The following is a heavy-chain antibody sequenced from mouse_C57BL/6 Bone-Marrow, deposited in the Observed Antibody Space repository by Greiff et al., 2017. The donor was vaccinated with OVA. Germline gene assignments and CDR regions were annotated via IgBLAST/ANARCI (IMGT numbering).Heavy chain of an antibody. Sequence: QVQLQQPGTELVKPGASVKLSCKASGYTFTSYWMHWVKQRPGQGLEWIGNINPSNGGTNYNEKFKSKATMTVDKSSSTAYMQLRSLTSEDSAVYYCARRGELGRYFDVWGTGTTVTVSS. CDR3: ARRGELGRYFDV. D-gene: IGHD4-1*01. CDR2: INPSNGGT. V-gene: IGHV1-53*01. CDR1: GYTFTSYW. J-gene: IGHJ1*03.